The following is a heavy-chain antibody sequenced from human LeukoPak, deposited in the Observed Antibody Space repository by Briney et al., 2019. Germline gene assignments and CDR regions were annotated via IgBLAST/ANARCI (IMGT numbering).Heavy chain of an antibody. V-gene: IGHV3-30*18. CDR3: EKGGFCSSPSCYQFDS. CDR2: ISYDGSNN. Sequence: PGGSLRLSCAASGFTFSSYGMHWVRQAPGKGLEWVAVISYDGSNNYYADSVKGRFTISRDNSKDTLYLQMNSLRAEDTAVYYWEKGGFCSSPSCYQFDSGGREPLAPVP. D-gene: IGHD2-2*01. CDR1: GFTFSSYG. J-gene: IGHJ4*02.